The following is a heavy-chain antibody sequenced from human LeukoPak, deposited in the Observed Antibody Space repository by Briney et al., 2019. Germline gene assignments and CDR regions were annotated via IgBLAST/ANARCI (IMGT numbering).Heavy chain of an antibody. V-gene: IGHV1-69*04. CDR3: AREFVVPAAIGWFDP. CDR2: ITPILGIA. Sequence: ASVKVSCKASGGTFSSYAISWVRQAPGQGLEWMGRITPILGIANYAQKFQGRVTITADKSTSTAYMELSSLRSEDTAVYYCAREFVVPAAIGWFDPWGQGTLVTVSS. CDR1: GGTFSSYA. J-gene: IGHJ5*02. D-gene: IGHD2-2*02.